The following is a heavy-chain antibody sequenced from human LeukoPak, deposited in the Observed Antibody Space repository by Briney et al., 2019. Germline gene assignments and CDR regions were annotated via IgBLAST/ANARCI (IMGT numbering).Heavy chain of an antibody. Sequence: GGSLRLSSAASGFIFNKFSMNWVRQAPGTGLEWVSSINDIGVHIYYADSVKGRFTISRDNAKNSLYLQMNSLRVEDTAVYYCARGQYGYWFDPWGQGTLVTVSS. CDR2: INDIGVHI. V-gene: IGHV3-21*01. CDR3: ARGQYGYWFDP. CDR1: GFIFNKFS. J-gene: IGHJ5*02. D-gene: IGHD4-17*01.